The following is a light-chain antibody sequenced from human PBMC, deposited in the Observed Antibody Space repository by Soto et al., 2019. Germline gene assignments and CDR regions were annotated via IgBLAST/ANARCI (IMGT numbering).Light chain of an antibody. Sequence: EIVMTQSPATLSVSPGERATLSCRASLSVGSNLAWYQQKPGQAPSLLIYGASSRAIGVPARVSGSGSGTEFTLTISRLQSEDFAVYYCLQYNNWPQTFGQGTKVDIK. V-gene: IGKV3D-15*01. J-gene: IGKJ1*01. CDR1: LSVGSN. CDR2: GAS. CDR3: LQYNNWPQT.